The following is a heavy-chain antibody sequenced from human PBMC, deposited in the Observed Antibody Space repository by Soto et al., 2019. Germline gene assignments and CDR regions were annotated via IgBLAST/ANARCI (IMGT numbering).Heavy chain of an antibody. Sequence: GGSLRLSCAASGFTFSSYGMHWVRQAPGKGLEWVAVISYDGSNKYYADSVKGRFTISRDNSKNTLYLQMNSLRAEDTAVYYCAKEGADHYFPYWGQGTLVPVSS. D-gene: IGHD1-26*01. V-gene: IGHV3-30*18. CDR1: GFTFSSYG. J-gene: IGHJ4*02. CDR2: ISYDGSNK. CDR3: AKEGADHYFPY.